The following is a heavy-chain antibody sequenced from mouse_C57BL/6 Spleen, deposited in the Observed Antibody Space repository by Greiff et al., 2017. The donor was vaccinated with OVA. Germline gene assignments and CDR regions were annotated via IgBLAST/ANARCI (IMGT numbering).Heavy chain of an antibody. CDR2: ISSGGSYT. CDR3: ARHSRGLYAMDY. Sequence: EVKLMESGGDLVKPGGSLKLSCAASGFTFSSYGMSWVRQTPDKRLEWVATISSGGSYTYYPDSVKGRFTISRDNAKNTLYLQMSSLKSEDTAMYYCARHSRGLYAMDYWGQGTSVTVSS. CDR1: GFTFSSYG. V-gene: IGHV5-6*01. J-gene: IGHJ4*01.